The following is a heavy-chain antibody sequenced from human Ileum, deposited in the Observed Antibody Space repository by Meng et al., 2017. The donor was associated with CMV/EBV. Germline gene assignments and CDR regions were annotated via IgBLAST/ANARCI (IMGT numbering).Heavy chain of an antibody. Sequence: QVQLRGSGPGLVKPSETRSLTCTGSGGSISSYSWSWIRQPAGKGLEWIGRIYSSVGANYSPSLKSRATMSVDMPKNEVSLKLSAVTAADTAVYYCARGDPDGYCAGGSCYRYWYFDVWGRGTLVTVSS. CDR2: IYSSVGA. CDR3: ARGDPDGYCAGGSCYRYWYFDV. D-gene: IGHD2-15*01. CDR1: GGSISSYS. V-gene: IGHV4-4*07. J-gene: IGHJ2*01.